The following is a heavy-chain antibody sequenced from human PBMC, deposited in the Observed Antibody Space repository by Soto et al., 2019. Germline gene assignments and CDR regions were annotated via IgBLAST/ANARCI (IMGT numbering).Heavy chain of an antibody. Sequence: QVQLVQSGAEVKKPGSSVKVSCKASGGTFSSYAISWVRQAPGQGLEWMGGIIPIFGTANYAQKFQGRVTITAAESTSTAYMELSSLRSEDTAVYYCARDRGIPYYYDSSGPFDIWGQGTMVTVSS. J-gene: IGHJ3*02. CDR1: GGTFSSYA. CDR3: ARDRGIPYYYDSSGPFDI. V-gene: IGHV1-69*12. CDR2: IIPIFGTA. D-gene: IGHD3-22*01.